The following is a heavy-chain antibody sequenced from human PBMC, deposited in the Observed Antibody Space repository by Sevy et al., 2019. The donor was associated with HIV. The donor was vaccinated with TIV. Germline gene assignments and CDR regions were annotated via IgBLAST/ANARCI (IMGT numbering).Heavy chain of an antibody. CDR2: ISGSGGST. D-gene: IGHD3-10*01. Sequence: GGSLRLSCVASGFTFNSYGMSWVRQAPGEGLECVSDISGSGGSTYYADSVRGRFTISRDNSKNTLYLQMNSLRADDTAVYYCAKETIRGTYNWFDPWGQGTLVTVSS. J-gene: IGHJ5*02. V-gene: IGHV3-23*01. CDR3: AKETIRGTYNWFDP. CDR1: GFTFNSYG.